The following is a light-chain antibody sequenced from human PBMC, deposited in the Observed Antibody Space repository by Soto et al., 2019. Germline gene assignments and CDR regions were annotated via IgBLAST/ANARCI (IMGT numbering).Light chain of an antibody. CDR2: RNN. Sequence: QSVLTQPPSASGTPGQRVNISCSGSSSNIGSNYVYWYQQLPGTAPKLLIYRNNQRPSGVPDRFSGSKSGTSASLAISGLRSEDEAEYYCAAWDDSLSGHWVFGGGTKVTVL. J-gene: IGLJ3*02. CDR3: AAWDDSLSGHWV. V-gene: IGLV1-47*01. CDR1: SSNIGSNY.